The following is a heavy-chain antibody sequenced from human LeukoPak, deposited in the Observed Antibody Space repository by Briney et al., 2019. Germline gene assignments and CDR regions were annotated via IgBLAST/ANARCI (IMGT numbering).Heavy chain of an antibody. CDR2: INNDESSI. CDR3: GRAGNYRIDY. Sequence: GGSPRLSCAASGFTFSSYWMHWVRQAPGKGLVWVSRINNDESSINYADSVKGRFTISRDNAKNTLYLQMNSLRAEDTAVYYCGRAGNYRIDYRGQGTLVTVSS. J-gene: IGHJ4*02. CDR1: GFTFSSYW. V-gene: IGHV3-74*01. D-gene: IGHD1-7*01.